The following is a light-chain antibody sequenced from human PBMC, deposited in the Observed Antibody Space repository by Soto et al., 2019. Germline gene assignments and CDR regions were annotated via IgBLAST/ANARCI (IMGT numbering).Light chain of an antibody. CDR2: GAS. CDR3: QQYGSSPWT. Sequence: EIVLTQSPGTLSLSPGERATLSCRASQSVSSNYLAWYQQKPGQAPRPLIYGASSRATGIPDRFSGSGAGTVVPLTISRLEPEDFAVYCCQQYGSSPWTFGRGTKVEIK. J-gene: IGKJ1*01. V-gene: IGKV3-20*01. CDR1: QSVSSNY.